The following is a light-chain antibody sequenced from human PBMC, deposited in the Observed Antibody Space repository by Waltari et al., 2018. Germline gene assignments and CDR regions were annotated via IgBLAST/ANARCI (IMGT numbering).Light chain of an antibody. CDR2: DAS. Sequence: DIQMTQSPSSLSASVGDRVTITCQASQDIRNYFNWYQQKPGKAPKLLISDASNLQTGVPSRFSVSGSGTDFTLTINSLQPEDFATYYCQQCDNLPLTFGGGTKVEIK. V-gene: IGKV1-33*01. CDR1: QDIRNY. CDR3: QQCDNLPLT. J-gene: IGKJ4*01.